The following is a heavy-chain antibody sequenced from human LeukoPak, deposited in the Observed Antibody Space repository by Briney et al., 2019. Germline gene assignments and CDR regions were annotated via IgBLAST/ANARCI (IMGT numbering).Heavy chain of an antibody. V-gene: IGHV3-64D*09. CDR1: GFAFSSYA. CDR2: ISNTGGSR. D-gene: IGHD3-10*02. CDR3: VKDSRCSGRGWGFDY. J-gene: IGHJ4*02. Sequence: PGGSLRLSCSASGFAFSSYAMSWVRQAPGKGLEYVSAISNTGGSRDYADSVKGRFTISRDNSKNTLYLQMISLRAEGTAVYFCVKDSRCSGRGWGFDYWGQGTLVTVSS.